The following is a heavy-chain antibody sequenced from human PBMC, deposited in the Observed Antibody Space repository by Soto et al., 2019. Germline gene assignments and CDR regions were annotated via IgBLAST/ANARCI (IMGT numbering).Heavy chain of an antibody. Sequence: QVQLVQSGAEVKKPGSSVKVSCKASGGTFSSYAISWVRQAPGQGLEWMGGIIPIFGTANYAQKFQGRVPSTADEPTRTAYMELSSLRSEDKAVYYCARGAAMARFDYWGQGTLVTVSS. CDR2: IIPIFGTA. J-gene: IGHJ4*02. CDR3: ARGAAMARFDY. D-gene: IGHD5-18*01. CDR1: GGTFSSYA. V-gene: IGHV1-69*01.